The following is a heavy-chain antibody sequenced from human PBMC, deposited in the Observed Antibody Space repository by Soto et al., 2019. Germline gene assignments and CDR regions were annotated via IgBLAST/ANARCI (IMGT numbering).Heavy chain of an antibody. D-gene: IGHD2-15*01. Sequence: QVQLQQWGAGLLKPSETLSLTCAVYGGSFSGYYWSWIRQPPGKGLEWIGEINHSGSTNYNPSLKSRVTISVDTSKNKFSLKLSSVTAADTAVYYCAGAWWPRWFDPWGQGTLVTVSS. CDR3: AGAWWPRWFDP. V-gene: IGHV4-34*01. CDR2: INHSGST. J-gene: IGHJ5*02. CDR1: GGSFSGYY.